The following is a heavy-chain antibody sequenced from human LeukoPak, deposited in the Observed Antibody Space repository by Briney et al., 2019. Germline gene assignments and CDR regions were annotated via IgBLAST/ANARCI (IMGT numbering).Heavy chain of an antibody. J-gene: IGHJ3*02. CDR3: ARDVTVTTWDAFDI. Sequence: SETLSLTCTVSGGSISSYYWSWIRQPAGKGLEWIGRIYTSGSTNYNPSLKSRVTMSVDTSKNLFSLKLSSVTAADTAVYYCARDVTVTTWDAFDIWGQGTMVTVSS. CDR2: IYTSGST. CDR1: GGSISSYY. D-gene: IGHD4-17*01. V-gene: IGHV4-4*07.